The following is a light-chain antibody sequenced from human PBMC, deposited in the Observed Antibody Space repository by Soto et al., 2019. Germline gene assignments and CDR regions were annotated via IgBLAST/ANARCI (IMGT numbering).Light chain of an antibody. CDR3: QQRSTWPPIT. J-gene: IGKJ5*01. CDR1: QSVSSY. CDR2: DAI. V-gene: IGKV3-11*01. Sequence: EIVVTQPPATLSLSPGESAILSCRTSQSVSSYLAWYQQKPGQAPRLLISDAINRATGIPARFSGSGSGTDVTLTISSLEPEESAVSYCQQRSTWPPITFGQGTRLEIK.